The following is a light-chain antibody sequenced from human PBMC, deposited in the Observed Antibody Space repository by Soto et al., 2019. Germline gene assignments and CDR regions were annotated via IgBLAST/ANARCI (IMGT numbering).Light chain of an antibody. V-gene: IGLV2-8*01. CDR3: FSYAGGSTFV. CDR2: DVV. Sequence: QSVLPQPPSASGSPGQSVTISCTGTNRDVGTHNYVSWYQQYPGKAPKLLIYDVVKRPSGIPHRFSGSKSGNTASLTVSGLQADDEDDYYCFSYAGGSTFVLGTRTQVT. J-gene: IGLJ1*01. CDR1: NRDVGTHNY.